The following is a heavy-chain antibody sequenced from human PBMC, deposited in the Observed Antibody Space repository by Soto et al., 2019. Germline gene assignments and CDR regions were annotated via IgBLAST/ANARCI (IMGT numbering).Heavy chain of an antibody. D-gene: IGHD4-17*01. Sequence: QVQLVQSGAEVKKPGSSVKVSCKASGGTFSIYAISWVRQAPGQGLEWMGGIIPRFGPANYAQKFQGRVTITADDSTSTAYMELSSLRTEDTAVYYCARDSGERPHDYGEYYYDLHVWGQGTTVTVSS. CDR3: ARDSGERPHDYGEYYYDLHV. CDR2: IIPRFGPA. V-gene: IGHV1-69*12. J-gene: IGHJ6*02. CDR1: GGTFSIYA.